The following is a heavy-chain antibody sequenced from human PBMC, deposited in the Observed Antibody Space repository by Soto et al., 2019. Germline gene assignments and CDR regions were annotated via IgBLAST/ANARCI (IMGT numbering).Heavy chain of an antibody. CDR3: ASEVVWEYSSARGFDY. CDR1: GFTFSSYG. CDR2: MWCDGSNK. V-gene: IGHV3-33*01. Sequence: GGSLRLSCAASGFTFSSYGMHWVRQAPGKGLEWVAVMWCDGSNKYYGDSVKGGFTISRDNSKNTLYLQMNSMRADDTAVYYCASEVVWEYSSARGFDYWGQGTLVTVSS. J-gene: IGHJ4*02. D-gene: IGHD6-19*01.